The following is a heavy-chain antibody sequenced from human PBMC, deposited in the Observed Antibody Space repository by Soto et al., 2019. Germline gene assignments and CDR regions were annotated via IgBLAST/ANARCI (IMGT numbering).Heavy chain of an antibody. CDR3: ARDRTRSSAFGGFDP. V-gene: IGHV1-3*01. Sequence: ASVKVSCKASGYTFTSYAMHWVRQAPGQRLEWMGWINAGNGNTKYSRKFQGRVTITRDTSASTAYMELSSLRSEDTAVYYCARDRTRSSAFGGFDPWGQGTLVTVSS. J-gene: IGHJ5*02. D-gene: IGHD3-10*01. CDR2: INAGNGNT. CDR1: GYTFTSYA.